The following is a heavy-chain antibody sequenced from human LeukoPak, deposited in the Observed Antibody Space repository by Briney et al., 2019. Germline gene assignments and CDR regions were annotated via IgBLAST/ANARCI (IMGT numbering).Heavy chain of an antibody. CDR3: AKDSSGWPEYFQH. V-gene: IGHV3-23*01. CDR1: GFTFSSYA. J-gene: IGHJ1*01. CDR2: ISGSGGST. Sequence: PGGSLRLSCAASGFTFSSYAMSWVRQAPGKGLEWVSAISGSGGSTYYADSVKGRFTISRDNSKNTLYLQMNSLRAEDTAIYYCAKDSSGWPEYFQHWGQGTLVTVSS. D-gene: IGHD6-19*01.